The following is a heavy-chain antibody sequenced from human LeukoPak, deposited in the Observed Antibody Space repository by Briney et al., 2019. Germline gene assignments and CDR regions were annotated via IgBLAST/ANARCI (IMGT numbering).Heavy chain of an antibody. J-gene: IGHJ4*02. D-gene: IGHD3-22*01. CDR2: ISGSGGST. CDR3: AKDLDSSGYYLGENFDY. CDR1: GFTFSSYA. V-gene: IGHV3-23*01. Sequence: GGSLRLSCAASGFTFSSYAMSWVRQAPGKGLEWVSAISGSGGSTYYADSVKGRFTISRDNSKNTLYLQMNSLRAEDKALYYCAKDLDSSGYYLGENFDYWGQGTLVTVSS.